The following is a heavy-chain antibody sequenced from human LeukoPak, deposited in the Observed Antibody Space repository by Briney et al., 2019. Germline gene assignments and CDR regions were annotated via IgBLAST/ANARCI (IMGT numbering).Heavy chain of an antibody. Sequence: GRPLRLSWAASGFTFDDYAMHWVRQAPGKGLEWVSGVSWNSGSIGYADSVKGRFAISRDNAKNSLYLQMNSLRAEDTALYYCAKGSGVAVAGTFPYFDYWGQGTLVTVSS. D-gene: IGHD6-19*01. V-gene: IGHV3-9*01. J-gene: IGHJ4*02. CDR1: GFTFDDYA. CDR2: VSWNSGSI. CDR3: AKGSGVAVAGTFPYFDY.